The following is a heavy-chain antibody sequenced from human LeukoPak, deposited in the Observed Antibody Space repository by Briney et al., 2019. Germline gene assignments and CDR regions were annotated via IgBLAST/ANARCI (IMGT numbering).Heavy chain of an antibody. CDR3: ARVASYDFWSGYYHFDY. Sequence: SETLSLTCTVSGGSISSYYWSWIRQPPGKGLEWIGYIYYSGSTSYNPSLKSRVTISVDTSKNQFSLKLSSVTAADTAVYYCARVASYDFWSGYYHFDYWGQGTLVTVSS. CDR1: GGSISSYY. CDR2: IYYSGST. V-gene: IGHV4-59*01. J-gene: IGHJ4*02. D-gene: IGHD3-3*01.